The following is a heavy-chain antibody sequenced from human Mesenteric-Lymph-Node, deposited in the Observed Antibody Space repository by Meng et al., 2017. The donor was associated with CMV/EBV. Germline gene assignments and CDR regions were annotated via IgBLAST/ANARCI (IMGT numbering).Heavy chain of an antibody. CDR1: GFTFSTYW. J-gene: IGHJ4*02. CDR3: ARDKSGSFDY. CDR2: VKTDGSST. Sequence: GGSLRLSCTASGFTFSTYWMNWVRQAPGKGLVWVSRVKTDGSSTNYADSVKGRFTISRDNAKNTLYLQMNSLRAEDTAVYYCARDKSGSFDYWGQGTPVTVSS. D-gene: IGHD1-1*01. V-gene: IGHV3-74*01.